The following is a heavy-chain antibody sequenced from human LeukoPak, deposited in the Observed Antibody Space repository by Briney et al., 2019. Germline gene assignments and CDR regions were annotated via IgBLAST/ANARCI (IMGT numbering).Heavy chain of an antibody. Sequence: PSEILSLTCAVYGDSFTSYYWSWIRQPPGKGLEWIGQVTHGGGTNYNPSLKSRVTISADTSRNQFSLKLSSVTAADTAVYFCGGGGTIAAAGVDYWGHGTLVTVSS. CDR2: VTHGGGT. J-gene: IGHJ4*01. V-gene: IGHV4-34*01. CDR3: GGGGTIAAAGVDY. CDR1: GDSFTSYY. D-gene: IGHD6-13*01.